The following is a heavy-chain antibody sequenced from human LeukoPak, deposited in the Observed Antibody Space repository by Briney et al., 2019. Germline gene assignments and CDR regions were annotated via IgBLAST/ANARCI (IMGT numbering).Heavy chain of an antibody. D-gene: IGHD6-13*01. CDR2: INPNSGGT. V-gene: IGHV1-2*02. J-gene: IGHJ4*02. Sequence: GASVKVSCKASGYTFTGYYMHWVRQAPGQGLEWMGWINPNSGGTNYAQKFRGRVTMTRDTSISTAYMELSRLRSDDTAVYYCARDRDSSSWSWGYWGQGTLVTVSS. CDR3: ARDRDSSSWSWGY. CDR1: GYTFTGYY.